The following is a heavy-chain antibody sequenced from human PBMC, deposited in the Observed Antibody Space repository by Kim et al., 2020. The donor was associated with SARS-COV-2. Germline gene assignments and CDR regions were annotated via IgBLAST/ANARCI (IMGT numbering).Heavy chain of an antibody. CDR3: SRGRAGVVPAPILGLGPFYDYYAMYV. J-gene: IGHJ6*02. Sequence: SETLSLTCAVSGGSFSDYNWNWIRRPPGKGLEWVGEINPGGSATYSPSLKRRVSISMDTSKRQFSLKLQSLTAADTAVYYCSRGRAGVVPAPILGLGPFYDYYAMYVWGQGTTVAVSS. CDR2: INPGGSA. V-gene: IGHV4-34*01. CDR1: GGSFSDYN. D-gene: IGHD2-2*02.